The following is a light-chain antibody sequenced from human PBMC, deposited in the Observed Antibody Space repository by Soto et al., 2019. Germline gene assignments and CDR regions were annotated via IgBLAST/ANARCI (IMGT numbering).Light chain of an antibody. Sequence: QSVLTQPASVSGSPGQSITVSCTGTTSDVGGYNYVSWYQQHPGKAPKLMIYDVSNRPSGVSNRFSGSKSGNTASLTISGLQVEDEADYYCSSYISSSPDVLFGGGTKVTVL. CDR2: DVS. V-gene: IGLV2-14*01. CDR3: SSYISSSPDVL. J-gene: IGLJ2*01. CDR1: TSDVGGYNY.